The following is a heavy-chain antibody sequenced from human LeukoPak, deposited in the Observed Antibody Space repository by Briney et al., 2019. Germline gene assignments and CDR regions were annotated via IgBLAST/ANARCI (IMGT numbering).Heavy chain of an antibody. CDR3: VKDGLIDARWSDYFED. Sequence: PGGSLRLSCVASGFSFSNYGMHWVRQAPGKGLEWLTNIKYDGTNKYYADNVQGRFTVSRDNSKNTLFLHMNNLRPEDTAIYVCVKDGLIDARWSDYFEDWGQGTLVTVSS. J-gene: IGHJ4*02. D-gene: IGHD3/OR15-3a*01. CDR1: GFSFSNYG. CDR2: IKYDGTNK. V-gene: IGHV3-30*02.